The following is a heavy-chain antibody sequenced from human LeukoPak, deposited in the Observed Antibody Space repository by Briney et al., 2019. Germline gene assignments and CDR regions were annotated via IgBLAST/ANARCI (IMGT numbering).Heavy chain of an antibody. CDR3: ARASSYGDYSR. Sequence: PGGSLRLSCAASGFTFSSYWMNWVRQAPGKGLVWVSRIASDGSSTTYADSVKGRFSISRDNAKNTLYLQMNSLRAEDTAVYYCARASSYGDYSRWGQGTLVTVSS. CDR1: GFTFSSYW. V-gene: IGHV3-74*01. D-gene: IGHD4-17*01. J-gene: IGHJ1*01. CDR2: IASDGSST.